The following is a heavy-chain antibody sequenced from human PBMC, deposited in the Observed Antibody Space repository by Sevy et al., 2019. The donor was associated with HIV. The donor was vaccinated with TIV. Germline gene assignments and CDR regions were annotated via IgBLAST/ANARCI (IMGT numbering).Heavy chain of an antibody. Sequence: ASVKVSCRTSGYTFTTYDINWVRQATGQGLEWMGWMNPSRGNTCSAQKFQGRLTMTRDTSTSTAYMELSSLESQDTAVYYCARRRGFGELLGLGYWGQGTLVTVSS. CDR3: ARRRGFGELLGLGY. D-gene: IGHD3-10*01. CDR2: MNPSRGNT. V-gene: IGHV1-8*01. J-gene: IGHJ4*02. CDR1: GYTFTTYD.